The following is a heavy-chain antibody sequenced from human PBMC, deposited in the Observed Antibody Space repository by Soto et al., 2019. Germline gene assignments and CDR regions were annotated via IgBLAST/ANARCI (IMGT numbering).Heavy chain of an antibody. CDR2: IYSGSTT. Sequence: EVQLVESGGGLVQPGGSLRLSCAASGLSVSTNYMSWVRQAPGKGLEWVSVIYSGSTTHYADSVKGRVTISRDSSKNTPYLQMTSLRAEDTAVYYCARGHWIQGYGAGTYFDYWGQGPQVTVSS. D-gene: IGHD5-18*01. CDR3: ARGHWIQGYGAGTYFDY. CDR1: GLSVSTNY. V-gene: IGHV3-66*01. J-gene: IGHJ4*02.